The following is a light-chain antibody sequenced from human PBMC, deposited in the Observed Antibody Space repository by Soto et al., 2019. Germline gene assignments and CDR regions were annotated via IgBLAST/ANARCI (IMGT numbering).Light chain of an antibody. CDR3: GAWDDSLRAVV. V-gene: IGLV1-44*01. CDR2: RNH. Sequence: QSVLTQSPSASVTPGQRVTISCSGSRSNIGTYAVNWYQQLPGAAPTLLIFRNHQRPSGVPDRFSGSKSGTSASLAISGPKSENEADYYCGAWDDSLRAVVFGGGTRLTVL. J-gene: IGLJ2*01. CDR1: RSNIGTYA.